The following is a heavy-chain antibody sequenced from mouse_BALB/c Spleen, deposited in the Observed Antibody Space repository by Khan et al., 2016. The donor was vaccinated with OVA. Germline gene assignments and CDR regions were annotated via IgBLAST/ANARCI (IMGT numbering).Heavy chain of an antibody. CDR3: ARGASYWYFDV. V-gene: IGHV9-1*02. CDR2: INTYTGEP. Sequence: QIQLVQSGPELKKPGETVKISCKASGYTFTNYGMNWVKQAPGKGLKWMGWINTYTGEPTYTDDFKGRFAFSLETSASTAYLQINNLKNEDMATYFCARGASYWYFDVWGAGTPVTVSS. J-gene: IGHJ1*01. CDR1: GYTFTNYG.